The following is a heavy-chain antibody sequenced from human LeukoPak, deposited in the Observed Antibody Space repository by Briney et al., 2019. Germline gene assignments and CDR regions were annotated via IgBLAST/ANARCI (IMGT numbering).Heavy chain of an antibody. CDR3: ARDQAGSGHYADY. Sequence: GGSLRLSCAASGFTFSRYSMNWVRQAPGKGLEWLAYIRYDGSSKYYADFVKGRFTISRDYPTNTLYLHMNSLRAEDTAVYYCARDQAGSGHYADYWGQGTLVTVSS. CDR2: IRYDGSSK. D-gene: IGHD3-10*01. V-gene: IGHV3-30*02. CDR1: GFTFSRYS. J-gene: IGHJ4*02.